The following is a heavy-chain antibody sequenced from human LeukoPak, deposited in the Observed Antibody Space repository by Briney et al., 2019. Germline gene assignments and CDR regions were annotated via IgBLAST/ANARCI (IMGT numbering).Heavy chain of an antibody. CDR2: ISSSSSDI. CDR3: ARDLSYSSSSKVDI. Sequence: GGSLRLSCAASGFTFSSYSMNWVRQAPGEGVEGVSSISSSSSDIYYADAVKGRFTISRDNAKNSLYLQMNSLRAEDTAVYYCARDLSYSSSSKVDIWGQGTMVTVSS. D-gene: IGHD6-6*01. V-gene: IGHV3-21*01. J-gene: IGHJ3*02. CDR1: GFTFSSYS.